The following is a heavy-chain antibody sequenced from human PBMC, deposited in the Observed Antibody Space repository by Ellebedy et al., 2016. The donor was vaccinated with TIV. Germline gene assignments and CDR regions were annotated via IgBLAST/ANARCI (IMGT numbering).Heavy chain of an antibody. Sequence: MPSETLSLTCTVSGGSISSYYWSWIRQPPGKGLEWIGYIYYSGSTNYNPSLKSRVTISVDTSKNQFSLKLSSVTAADTAVYYCARVVVAAHDAFDIWGQGTMVTVSS. CDR2: IYYSGST. CDR3: ARVVVAAHDAFDI. D-gene: IGHD2-15*01. V-gene: IGHV4-59*01. CDR1: GGSISSYY. J-gene: IGHJ3*02.